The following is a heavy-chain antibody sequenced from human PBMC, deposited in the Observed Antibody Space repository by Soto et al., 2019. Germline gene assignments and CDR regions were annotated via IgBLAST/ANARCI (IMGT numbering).Heavy chain of an antibody. CDR1: GFSISGYF. CDR3: ARIGGYHGPLDY. Sequence: SETLSLTCSVSGFSISGYFWSWIRQPPGRGLEWIGYTYHRGSTNYSPSLKSRVAISLDTSENQFSLKVSSVTAADTAVYYCARIGGYHGPLDYWGQGTPVTVSS. J-gene: IGHJ4*02. CDR2: TYHRGST. D-gene: IGHD3-16*02. V-gene: IGHV4-59*01.